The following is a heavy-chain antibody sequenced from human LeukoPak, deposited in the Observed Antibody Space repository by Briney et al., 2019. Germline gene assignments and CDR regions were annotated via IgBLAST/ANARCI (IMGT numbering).Heavy chain of an antibody. CDR2: INHRGST. CDR1: GGSFSGYY. V-gene: IGHV4-34*01. CDR3: ERVELYKGYSYVPA. J-gene: IGHJ4*02. D-gene: IGHD5-18*01. Sequence: SETLSLTCAVYGGSFSGYYWSWIRQPPGKGLEWIGEINHRGSTNYNPSLKSRVTISGYTSKNQFYLKLSSVTAADTAVYYCERVELYKGYSYVPAWGQGTLVTVSS.